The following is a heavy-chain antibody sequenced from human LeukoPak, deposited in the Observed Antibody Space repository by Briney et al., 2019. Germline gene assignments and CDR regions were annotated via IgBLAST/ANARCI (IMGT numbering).Heavy chain of an antibody. Sequence: GGSLRLSYAASGFTFNTYWMHWVRQAPGKGLEWVSVIYSGGSTYYADSVKGRFTISRDNSKNTLYLQMNSLRAEDTAVYYCARWGQLSRYFDYWGQGTLVTVSS. J-gene: IGHJ4*02. D-gene: IGHD6-6*01. CDR3: ARWGQLSRYFDY. V-gene: IGHV3-53*01. CDR2: IYSGGST. CDR1: GFTFNTYW.